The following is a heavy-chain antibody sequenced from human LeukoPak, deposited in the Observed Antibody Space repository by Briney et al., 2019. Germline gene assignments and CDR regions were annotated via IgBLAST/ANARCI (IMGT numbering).Heavy chain of an antibody. J-gene: IGHJ4*02. V-gene: IGHV3-48*03. Sequence: GRSLRLSCAASGFTVSSYEMNSVRQAPGKGLEWVSFINYSGTNTQYADSVKGRFTISRDNAKNSLYLQMNSLRAEDTSVYYCARVKWLDDYWGQGTLVTVSS. D-gene: IGHD5-12*01. CDR2: INYSGTNT. CDR1: GFTVSSYE. CDR3: ARVKWLDDY.